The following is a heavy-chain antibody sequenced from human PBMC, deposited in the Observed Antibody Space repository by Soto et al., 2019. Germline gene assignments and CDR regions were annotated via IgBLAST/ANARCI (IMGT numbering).Heavy chain of an antibody. J-gene: IGHJ3*02. V-gene: IGHV3-53*02. CDR3: RIVGYYYDGRGMKLDAFDI. Sequence: EVQLVETGGGLIQPGGSLRLSCAASGFTVSSNYMSWVRQAPGKGLEWVSVIYSGGSTYYADSVKGRFTISRDNSKNTLYLQMNSLRAEDTDVYYCRIVGYYYDGRGMKLDAFDIWGQGTMVTVSS. CDR2: IYSGGST. D-gene: IGHD3-22*01. CDR1: GFTVSSNY.